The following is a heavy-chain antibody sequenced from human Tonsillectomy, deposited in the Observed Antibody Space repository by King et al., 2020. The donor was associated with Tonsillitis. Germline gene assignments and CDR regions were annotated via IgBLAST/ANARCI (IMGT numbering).Heavy chain of an antibody. CDR3: TTRDYATGAFDI. CDR1: GLTFSNAW. J-gene: IGHJ3*02. D-gene: IGHD3-16*01. V-gene: IGHV3-15*01. Sequence: VQLVESGGGLVKPWGSLTLSCVASGLTFSNAWMTWVRQAPGKGLEWVSRIKSKTDGGTTDYAAPVKGRFTISRDDSKNTLFLQMNSLKTEDTAVYYCTTRDYATGAFDIWGQGTMVTVSS. CDR2: IKSKTDGGTT.